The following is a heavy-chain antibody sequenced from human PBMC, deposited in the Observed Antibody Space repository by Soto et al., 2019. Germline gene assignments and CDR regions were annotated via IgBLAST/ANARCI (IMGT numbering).Heavy chain of an antibody. CDR1: GFTFSNAW. V-gene: IGHV3-15*01. CDR3: TTGQAPLWSPPRDY. Sequence: GGSLRLSCGAAGFTFSNAWMSWVRQAPGKGLEWVGRIKSKTDGGTTDYAAPVKGRFTISRDDSKNTLYLQMNSLKTEDTAVYYCTTGQAPLWSPPRDYWGQGTLVTVSS. J-gene: IGHJ4*02. D-gene: IGHD3-16*01. CDR2: IKSKTDGGTT.